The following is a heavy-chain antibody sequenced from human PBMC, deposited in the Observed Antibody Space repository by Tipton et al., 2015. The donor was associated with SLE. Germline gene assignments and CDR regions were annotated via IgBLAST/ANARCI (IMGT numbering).Heavy chain of an antibody. CDR2: IYPADSDT. V-gene: IGHV5-51*03. CDR3: ARGSYSSSPLDLDY. Sequence: QSGAEVKKPGESLKISCKGSRYSFTTYWIAWVRQMPGKGLEWMGIIYPADSDTRFSPSFQGQVTISADKSISTAYLQWSSLKASDTAMYYCARGSYSSSPLDLDYWGQGTLVTVSS. CDR1: RYSFTTYW. D-gene: IGHD6-13*01. J-gene: IGHJ4*02.